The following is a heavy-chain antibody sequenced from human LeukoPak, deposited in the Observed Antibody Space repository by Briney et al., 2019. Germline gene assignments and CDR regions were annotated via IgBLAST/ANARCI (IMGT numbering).Heavy chain of an antibody. D-gene: IGHD3-16*01. J-gene: IGHJ6*03. CDR2: ITWNSDSI. CDR1: GFIFDDYA. Sequence: PGRSLRLSCAASGFIFDDYAMHWVRQAPGKGLEWVSGITWNSDSIDYADSVKDRFTISRDNAKNSLYLQMNSLRAEDMALYYCAKGGGGRLMYYYYMDVWGKGTTVTVSS. V-gene: IGHV3-9*03. CDR3: AKGGGGRLMYYYYMDV.